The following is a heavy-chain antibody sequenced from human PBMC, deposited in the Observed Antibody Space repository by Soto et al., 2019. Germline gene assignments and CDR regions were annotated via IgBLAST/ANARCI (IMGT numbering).Heavy chain of an antibody. CDR1: GFTFSSYG. J-gene: IGHJ4*02. CDR3: ARCSIAAPTYKYYFDS. Sequence: GGPLRLSRAASGFTFSSYGIHWARQAPGKGLEWVAVIWYDGSNKYYADSVKGRFTISRDNSKNTLYLQMNSLRAEDTAVYYCARCSIAAPTYKYYFDSWGQGT. D-gene: IGHD6-6*01. CDR2: IWYDGSNK. V-gene: IGHV3-33*08.